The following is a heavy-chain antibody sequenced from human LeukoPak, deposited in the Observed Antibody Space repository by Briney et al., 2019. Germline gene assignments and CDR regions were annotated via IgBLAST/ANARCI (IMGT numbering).Heavy chain of an antibody. CDR3: ARVSGITIFGTDYYFDY. CDR1: GGSISSSSYY. V-gene: IGHV4-39*07. CDR2: IYHSGST. J-gene: IGHJ4*02. D-gene: IGHD3-3*01. Sequence: SETLSLTCTVSGGSISSSSYYWSWIRQPPGKGLEWIGSIYHSGSTYYNPSLKSRVTISVDTSKNQFSLKLSSVTAADTAVYYCARVSGITIFGTDYYFDYWGQGTLVTVSS.